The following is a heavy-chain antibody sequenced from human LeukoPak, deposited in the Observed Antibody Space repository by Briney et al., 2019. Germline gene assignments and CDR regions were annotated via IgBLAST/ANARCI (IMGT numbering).Heavy chain of an antibody. J-gene: IGHJ5*02. CDR1: GITFSDSA. CDR2: ITDSYNT. V-gene: IGHV3-23*01. Sequence: PGGSLRLSCVASGITFSDSAMYWVRQAPGKGLECVSAITDSYNTYYGDSVKGRFTISRDNSKKTLYLQMNSLRVDDTALYYCVKGACSSGCSGNHWGQGTRVIVSS. CDR3: VKGACSSGCSGNH. D-gene: IGHD6-19*01.